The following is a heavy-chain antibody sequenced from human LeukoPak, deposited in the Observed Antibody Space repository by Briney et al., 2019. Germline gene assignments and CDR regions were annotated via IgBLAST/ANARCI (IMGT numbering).Heavy chain of an antibody. Sequence: GASVKVSCKASGGTFSSYAISWVRQAPGQGLEWMGRIIPILGIANYAQKLQGRVTMTTDTSTSTAYMELRSLRSDDTAVYYCATTYYYDSSGYSIDPYFDYWGQGTLVTVSS. CDR2: IIPILGIA. V-gene: IGHV1-69*04. CDR3: ATTYYYDSSGYSIDPYFDY. J-gene: IGHJ4*02. CDR1: GGTFSSYA. D-gene: IGHD3-22*01.